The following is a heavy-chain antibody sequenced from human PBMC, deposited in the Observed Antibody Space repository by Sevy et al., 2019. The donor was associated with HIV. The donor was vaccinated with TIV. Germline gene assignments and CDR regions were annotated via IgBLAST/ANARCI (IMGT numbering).Heavy chain of an antibody. J-gene: IGHJ4*02. CDR2: INHSGST. CDR3: ASVGGTSHLFDY. V-gene: IGHV4-34*01. Sequence: SETLSLTCAVYGGSFSGYYWSWIRQPPGKGLEWIGEINHSGSTNYNPSLKSRVTISVDTSKNQFSLKLSSVTAADTAVYYCASVGGTSHLFDYWGQGTLVTVSS. D-gene: IGHD2-2*01. CDR1: GGSFSGYY.